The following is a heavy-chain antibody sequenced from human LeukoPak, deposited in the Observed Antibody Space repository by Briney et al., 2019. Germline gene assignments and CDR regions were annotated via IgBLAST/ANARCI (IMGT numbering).Heavy chain of an antibody. CDR1: GGSISSYY. J-gene: IGHJ6*03. D-gene: IGHD5-24*01. V-gene: IGHV4-4*09. CDR2: IYTSGST. CDR3: AGNGVEMVNENYYYYYYMDV. Sequence: SETLSLTCTVSGGSISSYYWSWIRQPPGKGLEWIGYIYTSGSTNYNPSLKSRVTISVDTSKNQFSLKLSSVTAADTAVYYCAGNGVEMVNENYYYYYYMDVWGKGTTVTVSS.